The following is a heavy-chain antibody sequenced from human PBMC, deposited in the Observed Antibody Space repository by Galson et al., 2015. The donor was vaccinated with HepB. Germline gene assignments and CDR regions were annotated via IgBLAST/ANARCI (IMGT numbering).Heavy chain of an antibody. CDR2: ISSSSSTI. V-gene: IGHV3-48*01. CDR1: GFTFSSYS. D-gene: IGHD3-3*01. Sequence: SLRLSCAASGFTFSSYSMNWVRQAPGKGLEWVSYISSSSSTIYYADSVKGRFTISRDNAKNSLYLQMNSLRAEDTAVYYCARDLGETYYDFWSGYPYYFDYWGQGTLVTVSS. CDR3: ARDLGETYYDFWSGYPYYFDY. J-gene: IGHJ4*02.